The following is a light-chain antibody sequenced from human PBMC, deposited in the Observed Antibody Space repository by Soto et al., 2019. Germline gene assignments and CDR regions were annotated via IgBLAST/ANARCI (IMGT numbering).Light chain of an antibody. CDR2: DAS. V-gene: IGKV3D-20*02. Sequence: EIVLTQSPGTLSLSPGERATLSCMASQSVSSSYLAWYQQKPGQAPRLLIYDASNRATGIPARFSGSGSGTDFTLTISSLEPEDFAVYYCQQRSNWITFGQGTRLEIK. J-gene: IGKJ5*01. CDR3: QQRSNWIT. CDR1: QSVSSSY.